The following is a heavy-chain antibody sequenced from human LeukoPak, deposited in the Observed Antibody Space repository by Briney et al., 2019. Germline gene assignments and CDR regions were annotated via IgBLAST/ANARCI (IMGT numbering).Heavy chain of an antibody. Sequence: PGGSLRLSCAASGFTFISYWLTWVRQAPGKGLEWVANIKQDGSEKYYVGSVKGRFTISQDNSKNTLYLHMNSLRAEDTAVYYCARSAAAGRIVATFAYWGQGTLVTVSS. CDR2: IKQDGSEK. D-gene: IGHD5-12*01. CDR3: ARSAAAGRIVATFAY. J-gene: IGHJ4*02. V-gene: IGHV3-7*01. CDR1: GFTFISYW.